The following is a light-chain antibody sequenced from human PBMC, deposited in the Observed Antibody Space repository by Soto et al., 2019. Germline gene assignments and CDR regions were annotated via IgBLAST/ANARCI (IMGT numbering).Light chain of an antibody. CDR2: DTS. CDR1: QGIGDT. Sequence: EIIMTQSPATLSVSPGEGATLSCRASQGIGDTLAWYQHKPGQTPRLLIYDTSTRATGVPARFSGSRSGTEVTLTINSLQYEDFAVYYCQRYNNWPLTFGGGTKVENK. V-gene: IGKV3-15*01. CDR3: QRYNNWPLT. J-gene: IGKJ4*01.